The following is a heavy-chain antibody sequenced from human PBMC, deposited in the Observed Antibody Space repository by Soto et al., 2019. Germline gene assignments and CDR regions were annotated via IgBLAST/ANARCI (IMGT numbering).Heavy chain of an antibody. CDR2: ISSSSSTI. Sequence: PRLSCAASGFTFSSYSMNWVRQAPGKGLEWVSYISSSSSTIYYADSVKGRFTISRDNAKNSLYLQMNSLRDEDTAVYYCARDDYGDHYYGMDVWGQGTTVTVSS. CDR3: ARDDYGDHYYGMDV. J-gene: IGHJ6*02. CDR1: GFTFSSYS. D-gene: IGHD4-17*01. V-gene: IGHV3-48*02.